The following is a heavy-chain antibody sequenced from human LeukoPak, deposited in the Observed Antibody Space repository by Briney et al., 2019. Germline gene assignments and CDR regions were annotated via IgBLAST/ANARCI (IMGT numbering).Heavy chain of an antibody. CDR2: INPDSGGS. CDR1: GYTFTGYH. V-gene: IGHV1-2*02. D-gene: IGHD1-26*01. Sequence: GASVKVSCKASGYTFTGYHMHWVRQAPGQGLEWMGWINPDSGGSNYAQKFQGRVTMTRDTSISTAHMELSRLRSDDTAVYYCARGRRGNSGSYGYWGQGTLVTVSS. CDR3: ARGRRGNSGSYGY. J-gene: IGHJ4*02.